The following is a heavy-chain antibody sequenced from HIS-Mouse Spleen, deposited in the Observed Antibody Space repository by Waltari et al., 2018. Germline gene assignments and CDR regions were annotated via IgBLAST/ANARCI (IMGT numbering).Heavy chain of an antibody. D-gene: IGHD6-13*01. CDR1: GGSISSSSYY. Sequence: QLQLQESGPGLVKPSETLSLTCTVSGGSISSSSYYWGWIRQPPGKGLEWIGGSYYSGSPYYNPSLKSRVTISVDTSKNQFSLKLSSVTAADTAVYYCAREIPYSSSWYDWYFDLWGRGTLVTVSS. CDR3: AREIPYSSSWYDWYFDL. CDR2: SYYSGSP. V-gene: IGHV4-39*07. J-gene: IGHJ2*01.